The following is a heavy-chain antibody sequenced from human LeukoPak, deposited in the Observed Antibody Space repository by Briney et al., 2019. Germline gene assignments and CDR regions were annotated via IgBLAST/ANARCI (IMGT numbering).Heavy chain of an antibody. Sequence: AASVKVSCKTSGYSENFYGITWVRQVAGQGLEWMGWISAQHGQTEYAPNSQDRVTMTTDTYTNTAYMELRSLRSDDTAVYYCARDIRYDSSGYYYYWFDSWGQGTLVTVSS. CDR1: GYSENFYG. D-gene: IGHD3-22*01. CDR2: ISAQHGQT. V-gene: IGHV1-18*01. CDR3: ARDIRYDSSGYYYYWFDS. J-gene: IGHJ5*01.